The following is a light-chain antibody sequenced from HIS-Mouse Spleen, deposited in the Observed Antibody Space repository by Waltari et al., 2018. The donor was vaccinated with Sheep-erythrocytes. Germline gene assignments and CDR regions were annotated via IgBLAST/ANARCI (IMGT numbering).Light chain of an antibody. CDR1: SSDVGSYNL. CDR3: CSYAGSSTPWV. V-gene: IGLV2-23*01. CDR2: EGS. Sequence: QSALTQPASVSGSPGQSITISCTGPSSDVGSYNLVHWYQQPPGKAPKLMIYEGSKRPSGVSNRFSGSKSGNTASLTISGLQAEDEADYYCCSYAGSSTPWVFGGGTKLTVL. J-gene: IGLJ3*02.